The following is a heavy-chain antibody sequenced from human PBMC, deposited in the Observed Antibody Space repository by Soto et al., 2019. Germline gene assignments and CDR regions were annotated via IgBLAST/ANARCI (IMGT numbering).Heavy chain of an antibody. CDR2: IKHDGSEK. V-gene: IGHV3-7*01. CDR3: ARTYSPWDY. Sequence: EVQLVESGGGLVQPGGSLRLSCAASGFTFNDYWMSCVRQAPGKGLEWVANIKHDGSEKNYVDSVRGRYTISRDNAKSSLYLQMNSLRAEDTAVYYCARTYSPWDYWGQGTLVTVSS. D-gene: IGHD2-21*01. J-gene: IGHJ4*02. CDR1: GFTFNDYW.